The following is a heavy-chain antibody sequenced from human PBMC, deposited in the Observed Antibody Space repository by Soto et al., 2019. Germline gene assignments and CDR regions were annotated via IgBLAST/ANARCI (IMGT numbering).Heavy chain of an antibody. J-gene: IGHJ4*02. CDR3: AKEYGSTWIDH. V-gene: IGHV3-30*18. D-gene: IGHD6-13*01. Sequence: GGSLRLSCAASGFTLSTYGMHWVRQAPGKGLEWVAAMSYDGTKEYYADFVKGRFTISRDNSRNTLFLQLNSLRAEDTAVYYCAKEYGSTWIDHWGQGTLVTVSS. CDR2: MSYDGTKE. CDR1: GFTLSTYG.